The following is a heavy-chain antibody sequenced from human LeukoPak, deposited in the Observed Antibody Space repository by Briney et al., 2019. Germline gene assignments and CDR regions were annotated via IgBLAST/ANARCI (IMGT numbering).Heavy chain of an antibody. J-gene: IGHJ6*02. CDR2: ISGSGGST. CDR1: GFTFSSYA. CDR3: AKGGGAPPYYYYGMDV. Sequence: GGSLRLSCAASGFTFSSYAMSWVRQAPGKGLEWVSAISGSGGSTYYADSVKGRFTISRDNSKNTLYLQMNSLRAEDTAVYYCAKGGGAPPYYYYGMDVWGQGTTVTVS. D-gene: IGHD3-16*01. V-gene: IGHV3-23*01.